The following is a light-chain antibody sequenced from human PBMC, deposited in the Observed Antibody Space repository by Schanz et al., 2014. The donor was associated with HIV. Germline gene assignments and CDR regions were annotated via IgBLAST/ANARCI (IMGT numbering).Light chain of an antibody. J-gene: IGLJ3*02. Sequence: SVLTQPPSVSGAPGQRVTISCTGSSSNIGAGYDVHWYQQLPGTAPKLLIYGNSNRPSGVPDRFSGSKSGTSASLAISGLQFEDEADYYCATWDDSLKVWVFGGGTKVTVL. V-gene: IGLV1-40*01. CDR3: ATWDDSLKVWV. CDR2: GNS. CDR1: SSNIGAGYD.